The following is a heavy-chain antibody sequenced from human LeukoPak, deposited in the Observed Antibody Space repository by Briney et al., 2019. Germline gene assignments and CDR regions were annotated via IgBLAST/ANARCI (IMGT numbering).Heavy chain of an antibody. CDR3: ARGRSEGSYFDY. J-gene: IGHJ4*02. Sequence: PSETLSLTCAVYGGSFSGYYWSWIRQPPGKGLEWIGEINHSESTNYNPSLKSRVTISVDTSKNQFSLKLSSVTAADTAVYYCARGRSEGSYFDYWGQGTLVTVSS. V-gene: IGHV4-34*01. CDR1: GGSFSGYY. D-gene: IGHD3-10*01. CDR2: INHSEST.